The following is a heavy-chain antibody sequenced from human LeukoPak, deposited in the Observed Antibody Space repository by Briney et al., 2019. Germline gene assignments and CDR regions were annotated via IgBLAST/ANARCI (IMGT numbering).Heavy chain of an antibody. J-gene: IGHJ4*02. V-gene: IGHV4-39*07. CDR1: GGSISSSSYY. D-gene: IGHD6-13*01. CDR3: ARGAAAASD. Sequence: SETLSLTCTVSGGSISSSSYYWGWIRQPPGKGLEWIGSIYYSGSTYYNPSLKSRVTISVDTSKNQFSLKLSSVTAADTAVYYCARGAAAASDWGQGTLVTVSS. CDR2: IYYSGST.